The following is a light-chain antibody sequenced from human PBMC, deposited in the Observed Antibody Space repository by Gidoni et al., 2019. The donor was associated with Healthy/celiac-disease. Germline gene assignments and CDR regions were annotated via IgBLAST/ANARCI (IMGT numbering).Light chain of an antibody. Sequence: EIVLTQSPGTLSLSPGERATLSCRASQSVSSSYFAWNQQKPGQAPRLLIYGASSRATGTPDRFSGSGSRTDFTLTISRLEPEDFAVYYCQQYGSSPVTFGQGTKVEIK. V-gene: IGKV3-20*01. CDR1: QSVSSSY. J-gene: IGKJ2*01. CDR3: QQYGSSPVT. CDR2: GAS.